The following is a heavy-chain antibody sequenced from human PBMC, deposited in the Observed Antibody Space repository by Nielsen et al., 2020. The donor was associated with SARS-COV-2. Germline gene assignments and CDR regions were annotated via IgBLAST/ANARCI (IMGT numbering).Heavy chain of an antibody. CDR3: ARLLYSSSWYSKNWFDP. CDR2: IYYSGST. V-gene: IGHV4-59*08. J-gene: IGHJ5*02. Sequence: WIRQPPGKGLEWIGYIYYSGSTNYNPSLKSRVTISVDTSKNQFSLKLSSVTAADTAVYYCARLLYSSSWYSKNWFDPWGQGTLVTVSS. D-gene: IGHD6-13*01.